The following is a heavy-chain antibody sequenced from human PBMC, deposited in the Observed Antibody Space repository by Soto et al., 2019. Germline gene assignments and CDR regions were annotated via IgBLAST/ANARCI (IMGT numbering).Heavy chain of an antibody. Sequence: ASVKVSCKASGYTFTSYAMHWVRQAPGQRLEWMGWINAGNGNTKYSQKFQGRVTITRDTSASTAYMELSSLRSEETAVYYCARDLGYCSGGSCYSLNRFDPWGQGNLVTVSS. V-gene: IGHV1-3*01. J-gene: IGHJ5*02. CDR3: ARDLGYCSGGSCYSLNRFDP. D-gene: IGHD2-15*01. CDR2: INAGNGNT. CDR1: GYTFTSYA.